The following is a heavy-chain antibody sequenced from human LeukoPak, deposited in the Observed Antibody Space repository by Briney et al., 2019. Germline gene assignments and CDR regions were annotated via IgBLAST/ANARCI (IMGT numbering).Heavy chain of an antibody. CDR1: GGSISSGDYY. V-gene: IGHV4-30-4*01. Sequence: SQTLSLTCTVSGGSISSGDYYWTWIRQPPGKGLEWIGYIYYSGSTHYNPSLKSRVSISVDTAKNQFSLNLSSVTAADTAVYYCARDQNKYDSSGYYYYQYGMDVWGQGTTVTVPS. CDR2: IYYSGST. CDR3: ARDQNKYDSSGYYYYQYGMDV. J-gene: IGHJ6*02. D-gene: IGHD3-22*01.